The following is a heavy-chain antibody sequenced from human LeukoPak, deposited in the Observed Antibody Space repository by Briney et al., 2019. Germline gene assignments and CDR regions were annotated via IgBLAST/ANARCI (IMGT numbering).Heavy chain of an antibody. CDR2: INVYDGNT. J-gene: IGHJ6*02. V-gene: IGHV1-18*04. CDR3: ARDSGYCSGDSCNYYYGMDV. CDR1: GDTFTDYY. Sequence: ASVTVSCKASGDTFTDYYIYWVRQAPGQGLEWMGWINVYDGNTKYGQNLQGRVTMTTDTSTSTAYMELRSLGSDDTAVYYCARDSGYCSGDSCNYYYGMDVWGQGTTVTVSS. D-gene: IGHD2-15*01.